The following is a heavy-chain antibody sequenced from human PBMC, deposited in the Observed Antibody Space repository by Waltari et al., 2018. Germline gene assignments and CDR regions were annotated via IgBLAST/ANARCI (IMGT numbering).Heavy chain of an antibody. J-gene: IGHJ4*02. V-gene: IGHV3-23*01. CDR3: TKRDYYDEKSFFPLFEY. D-gene: IGHD3-22*01. Sequence: EVQLLESGGDLVQPGGSLRLSCVASGFTFRGYAMAWVRQAPGKGLEWGSGISGNGGVTYYADSVKGRFTISRHNAKNTVYLQMNSLRVEDTAIYFCTKRDYYDEKSFFPLFEYWGQGALVTVSS. CDR1: GFTFRGYA. CDR2: ISGNGGVT.